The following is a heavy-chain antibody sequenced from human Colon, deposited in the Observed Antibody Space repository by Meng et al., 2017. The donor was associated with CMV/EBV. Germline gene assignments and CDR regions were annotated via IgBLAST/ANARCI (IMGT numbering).Heavy chain of an antibody. CDR2: ISYDGRNQ. CDR1: GFTFNTYT. Sequence: SWAASGFTFNTYTMHWVRQAPGKGLEWLAMISYDGRNQYYADSLKGRFTISRDNSKNTPYLQMTSLRAEDTALYYCARAAAPDDVNSPWDSWGPGTLVTVSS. V-gene: IGHV3-30-3*01. J-gene: IGHJ4*02. D-gene: IGHD3-16*01. CDR3: ARAAAPDDVNSPWDS.